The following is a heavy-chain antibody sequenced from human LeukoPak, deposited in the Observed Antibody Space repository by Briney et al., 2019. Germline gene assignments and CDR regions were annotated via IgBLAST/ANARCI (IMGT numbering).Heavy chain of an antibody. J-gene: IGHJ6*02. CDR1: GFTFSSYG. D-gene: IGHD4-17*01. V-gene: IGHV3-30*18. Sequence: GGSLRLSCAASGFTFSSYGMHWVRQAPGKGLEWVAVISYDGSNKYYADSVKGRFTISRDNSKNTLYLQMNSLRVEDTAVYYCAKEASWDYGDYYYYGMDVWGQGTTVTVSS. CDR3: AKEASWDYGDYYYYGMDV. CDR2: ISYDGSNK.